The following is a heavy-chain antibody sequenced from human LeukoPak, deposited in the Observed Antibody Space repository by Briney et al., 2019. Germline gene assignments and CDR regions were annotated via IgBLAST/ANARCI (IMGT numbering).Heavy chain of an antibody. Sequence: KAGGSLRLACAASGFTFSSYSMRWVRQAPGKGLEWVSSISSSSSYIYYADSVKGRFTISRDNAKNSLYLQMNSLRAEDTAVYYCARESGFDYWGQGTLVTVSS. CDR3: ARESGFDY. J-gene: IGHJ4*02. D-gene: IGHD3-10*01. V-gene: IGHV3-21*01. CDR2: ISSSSSYI. CDR1: GFTFSSYS.